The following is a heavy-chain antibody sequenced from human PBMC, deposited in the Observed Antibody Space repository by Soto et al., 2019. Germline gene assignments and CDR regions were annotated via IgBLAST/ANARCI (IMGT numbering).Heavy chain of an antibody. V-gene: IGHV4-34*01. CDR1: GGSFSGYY. J-gene: IGHJ6*03. Sequence: SETLSLTCAVYGGSFSGYYWSWIRQPPGKGLEWIGEINHSGSTNYNPSLKSRVTISVDTSKNQFSLKLSSVTAADTAVYYCARVVDIVVVPAAMASTGYYYMDVWGKGTTVTVSS. CDR2: INHSGST. CDR3: ARVVDIVVVPAAMASTGYYYMDV. D-gene: IGHD2-2*03.